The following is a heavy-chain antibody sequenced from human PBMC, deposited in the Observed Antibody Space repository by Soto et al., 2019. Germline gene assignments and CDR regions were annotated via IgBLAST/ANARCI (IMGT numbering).Heavy chain of an antibody. D-gene: IGHD3-10*01. CDR3: AKTFALVRAANGWFYP. CDR2: INHSGST. J-gene: IGHJ5*02. Sequence: PSETLSLTCAVYGGSFSGYYLSWIRQPPGKGLEWIGEINHSGSTNYNPSLKSRVTISVDTSKNQFSLKLSSVTAADTAVYYCAKTFALVRAANGWFYPFGQGTLLPVSS. V-gene: IGHV4-34*01. CDR1: GGSFSGYY.